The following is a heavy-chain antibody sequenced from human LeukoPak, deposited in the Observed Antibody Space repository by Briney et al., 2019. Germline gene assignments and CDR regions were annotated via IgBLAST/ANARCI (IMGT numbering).Heavy chain of an antibody. CDR1: GYSISSGYH. V-gene: IGHV4-38-2*01. CDR2: IYHSGST. D-gene: IGHD5-18*01. CDR3: TRGMSLGMVNY. Sequence: PSETLSLTCAVSGYSISSGYHWGWIRQPPGKGLEWIGSIYHSGSTYYNPSLKSRVTISVDTSKNQFSLKLSSVTAADTAVYYCTRGMSLGMVNYWGQGTLVTVSS. J-gene: IGHJ4*02.